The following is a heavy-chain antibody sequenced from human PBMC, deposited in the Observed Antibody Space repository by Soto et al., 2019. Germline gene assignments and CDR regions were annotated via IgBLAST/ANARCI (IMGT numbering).Heavy chain of an antibody. D-gene: IGHD6-19*01. Sequence: EVQLVESGGGLVQPGGSLKLSCEASGFTFSGSTIPWVRQPSGKGLEWVGRIPSKTHTYATAYAASVKGRFTISRDDSKNTAYLQMNSLKTEDTAVYYCTRQHLDVPVASAIDYWGQGTLVTVSS. CDR1: GFTFSGST. J-gene: IGHJ4*02. CDR3: TRQHLDVPVASAIDY. V-gene: IGHV3-73*02. CDR2: IPSKTHTYAT.